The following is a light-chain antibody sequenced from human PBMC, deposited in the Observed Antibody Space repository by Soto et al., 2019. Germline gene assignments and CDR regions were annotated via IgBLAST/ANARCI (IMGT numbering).Light chain of an antibody. Sequence: QSALTQPASVSGSPGQSITISCTGTSSDVGSYDSVSWYQQHPGKAPELLIHDVSNRPSGISNRFSGSKSGNTASLTISGLQAEDEADYYCSSYTISSHIIFGGGTKLTVL. J-gene: IGLJ2*01. CDR3: SSYTISSHII. CDR1: SSDVGSYDS. V-gene: IGLV2-14*03. CDR2: DVS.